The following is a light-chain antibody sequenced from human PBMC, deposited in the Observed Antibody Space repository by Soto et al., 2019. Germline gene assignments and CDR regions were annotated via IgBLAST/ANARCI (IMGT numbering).Light chain of an antibody. V-gene: IGLV7-43*01. CDR3: LLYYGGQLGV. Sequence: QTVVTQEPSLTVPPGGTVTLTCATSTGAVTSGYYPNWFQQKPGQAPRALIYSTNNKYSWTPARFSGSLLGGKAALTLSGVQPEDEADYSCLLYYGGQLGVFGGGTKLTVL. CDR2: STN. CDR1: TGAVTSGYY. J-gene: IGLJ2*01.